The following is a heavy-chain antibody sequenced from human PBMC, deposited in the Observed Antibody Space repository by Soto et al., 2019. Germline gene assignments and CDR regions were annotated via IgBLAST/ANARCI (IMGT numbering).Heavy chain of an antibody. CDR2: ISPNNGDT. CDR1: GYTFSTYG. CDR3: ARVRVIRGVIPSHFGL. Sequence: QVPLVQSGGEVKKPGASVMISCKSSGYTFSTYGIIWVRQAPGHGLEWMGWISPNNGDTNYAQKFQGRVSLTTDTSTTTAYMELRSLRSDDTAMYYCARVRVIRGVIPSHFGLWGQGTLVTVSS. V-gene: IGHV1-18*01. J-gene: IGHJ4*02. D-gene: IGHD3-10*01.